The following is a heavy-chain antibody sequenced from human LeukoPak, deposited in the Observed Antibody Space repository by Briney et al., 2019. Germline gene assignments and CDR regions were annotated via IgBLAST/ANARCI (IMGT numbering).Heavy chain of an antibody. D-gene: IGHD6-19*01. CDR1: GYIFTSYG. CDR2: ISAYNGNT. J-gene: IGHJ4*02. CDR3: ARDVHSHSGWSVSFDY. V-gene: IGHV1-18*01. Sequence: ASVKVSCKASGYIFTSYGISWVRQAPGQGLEWMGWISAYNGNTHYAQKLQGRVTMTTDTSTNTAYMELRSLRSDDTAVYYCARDVHSHSGWSVSFDYWGQGTLVTVSS.